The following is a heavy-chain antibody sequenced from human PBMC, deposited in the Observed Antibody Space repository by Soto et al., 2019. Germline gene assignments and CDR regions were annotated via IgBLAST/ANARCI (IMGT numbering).Heavy chain of an antibody. CDR1: GGSISSYY. J-gene: IGHJ5*02. Sequence: PSETLSLTCTVSGGSISSYYWSWIRQPPGKGLEWIGYIYYSGSTNYNPSLKSRVTISVDTSKNQFSLKLSSVTAADTAVYYCARDLVEGTDRWFYPWGQGTLVTVSS. V-gene: IGHV4-59*01. CDR2: IYYSGST. CDR3: ARDLVEGTDRWFYP. D-gene: IGHD2-2*01.